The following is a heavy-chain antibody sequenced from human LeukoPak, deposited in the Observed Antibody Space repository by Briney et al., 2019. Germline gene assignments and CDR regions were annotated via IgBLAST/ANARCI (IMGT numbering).Heavy chain of an antibody. J-gene: IGHJ4*02. V-gene: IGHV4-28*01. CDR3: ARKGKNYDSSGYDY. CDR1: DYSISNNNW. Sequence: ESGPTLVNPSDTQSLTCAVSDYSISNNNWWGWIRQPPGKGLEWIGYIYYSGSTYYNPSLKSRVTMSVDTSKNQFSLKLSSVTAVDTAVYYCARKGKNYDSSGYDYWGQGTLVTVSS. CDR2: IYYSGST. D-gene: IGHD3-22*01.